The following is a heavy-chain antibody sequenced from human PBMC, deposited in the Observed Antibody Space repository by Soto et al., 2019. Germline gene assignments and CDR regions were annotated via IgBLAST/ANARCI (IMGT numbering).Heavy chain of an antibody. CDR1: GGTFSSYA. D-gene: IGHD3-22*01. Sequence: ASVKVSCKASGGTFSSYAISWVRQAPGQGLEWMGGIIPIFGTANYAQKFQGRVTITADESTSTAYMELSSLRSEDTAVYYCARDGYYDSSGETGYWGQGTLVTVSS. J-gene: IGHJ4*02. CDR3: ARDGYYDSSGETGY. V-gene: IGHV1-69*13. CDR2: IIPIFGTA.